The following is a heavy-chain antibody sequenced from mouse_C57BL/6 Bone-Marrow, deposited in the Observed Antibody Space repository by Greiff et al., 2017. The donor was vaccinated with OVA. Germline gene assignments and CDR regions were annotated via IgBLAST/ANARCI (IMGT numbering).Heavy chain of an antibody. CDR2: ISYSGST. Sequence: EVMLVESGPGLAKPSQTLSLTCSVTGYSITSDYWNWIRKFPGNKLEYMGYISYSGSTYYNPSLKSRISITRDTSKNQYYLQLNSVTTEDTATYYCARLARITTVVGRGYFDVWGTGTTVTVSS. D-gene: IGHD1-1*01. V-gene: IGHV3-8*01. J-gene: IGHJ1*03. CDR3: ARLARITTVVGRGYFDV. CDR1: GYSITSDY.